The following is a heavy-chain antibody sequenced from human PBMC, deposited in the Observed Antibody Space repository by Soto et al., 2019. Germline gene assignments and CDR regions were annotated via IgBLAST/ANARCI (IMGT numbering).Heavy chain of an antibody. CDR3: ARVNRGYSGYDLDY. V-gene: IGHV1-69*02. D-gene: IGHD5-12*01. J-gene: IGHJ4*02. CDR1: GGTFSSYT. CDR2: IIPILGIA. Sequence: QVQLVQSGAEVKKPGSSVKVSCKASGGTFSSYTISWVRQAPGQGLEWMGRIIPILGIANYAQKFQGRVTIPADKSTSTAYMELSSLRSEDTAVYYCARVNRGYSGYDLDYWGQGTLVTVSS.